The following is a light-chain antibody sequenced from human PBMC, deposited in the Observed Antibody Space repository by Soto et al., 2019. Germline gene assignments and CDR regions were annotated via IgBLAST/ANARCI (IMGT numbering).Light chain of an antibody. V-gene: IGLV2-8*01. J-gene: IGLJ2*01. Sequence: QSVLTQPPSASGPPGQSVTISCTGTSSDVGGYNYVSWYQQHPGKAPKVMMYEVSKRPSGVPDRFSGSKSGNTASLTVSGLQAEDEADYYCSSYGGTNSLKVFGGGTKLTVL. CDR2: EVS. CDR1: SSDVGGYNY. CDR3: SSYGGTNSLKV.